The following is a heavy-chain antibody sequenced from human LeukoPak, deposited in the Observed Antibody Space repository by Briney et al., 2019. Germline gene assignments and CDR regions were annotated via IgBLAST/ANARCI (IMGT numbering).Heavy chain of an antibody. CDR3: ARGITMMP. CDR2: INHRGST. J-gene: IGHJ4*02. Sequence: SETLSLTCTVSGGSISSYYWSWIRQPPGKGLEWIGEINHRGSTNYNPSLKSRVTISVDTSKNQFSLKLSSVTAADTAVYYCARGITMMPWGQGTLVTVSS. D-gene: IGHD3-22*01. V-gene: IGHV4-34*01. CDR1: GGSISSYY.